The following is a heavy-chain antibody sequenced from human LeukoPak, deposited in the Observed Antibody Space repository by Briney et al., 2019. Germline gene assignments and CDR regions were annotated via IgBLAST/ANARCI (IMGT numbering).Heavy chain of an antibody. J-gene: IGHJ6*02. CDR1: GFTFSYYG. Sequence: PGRSLRLSCAASGFTFSYYGMHWVRQAPGKGLEWVAFISYDGLDKYYADSVKGRFTISRDDSKNTVFLQMDSLSVEDTAVFYCAKDYRPSYSYYVMDVWGQGTTVTVSS. CDR2: ISYDGLDK. D-gene: IGHD4-11*01. V-gene: IGHV3-30*18. CDR3: AKDYRPSYSYYVMDV.